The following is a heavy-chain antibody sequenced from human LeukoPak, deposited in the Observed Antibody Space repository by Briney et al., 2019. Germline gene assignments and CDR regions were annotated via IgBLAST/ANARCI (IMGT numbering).Heavy chain of an antibody. V-gene: IGHV3-48*01. D-gene: IGHD2-21*01. Sequence: PGGSLRLSCAASGFTFSSYNMNWVRQAPGKGLEWVSYISSSSSNIQYADSVKGRFTISRDNAKNSLYLQMNSLGAEDTAVYYCASSPNCGGDCYDYWGQGTLVTVSS. CDR3: ASSPNCGGDCYDY. J-gene: IGHJ4*02. CDR1: GFTFSSYN. CDR2: ISSSSSNI.